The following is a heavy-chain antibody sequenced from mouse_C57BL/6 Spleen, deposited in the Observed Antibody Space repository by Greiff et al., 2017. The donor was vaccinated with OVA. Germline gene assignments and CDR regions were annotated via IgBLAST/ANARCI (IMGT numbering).Heavy chain of an antibody. J-gene: IGHJ1*03. CDR3: ARSDGNWYFDV. CDR1: GFTFSDYG. CDR2: ISSGSSTI. V-gene: IGHV5-17*01. D-gene: IGHD2-3*01. Sequence: EVQLVESGGGLVKPGGSLKLSCAASGFTFSDYGMHWVRQAPEKGLAWVAYISSGSSTIYYADTVKGRFTISRDNAKNTLFLQMTSLRSEDTAMYYCARSDGNWYFDVWGTGTTVTVSS.